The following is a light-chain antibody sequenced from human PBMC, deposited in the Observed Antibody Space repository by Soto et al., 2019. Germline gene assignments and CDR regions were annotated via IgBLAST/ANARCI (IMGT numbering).Light chain of an antibody. CDR3: QQYGSSRST. CDR1: QSVSSSY. CDR2: GAS. J-gene: IGKJ5*01. Sequence: EIVLTQSPGTLSLSPGEGATVSCRASQSVSSSYLAWYQQKPGQAPRLLIYGASSRATGIPDRFSGSGSGTDFTLTISRLEPEDFAVYYCQQYGSSRSTFGQGTRLEIK. V-gene: IGKV3-20*01.